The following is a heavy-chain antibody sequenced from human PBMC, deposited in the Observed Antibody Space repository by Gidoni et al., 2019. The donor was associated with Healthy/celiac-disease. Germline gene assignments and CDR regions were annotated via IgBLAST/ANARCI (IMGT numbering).Heavy chain of an antibody. CDR1: VFTFDDYA. D-gene: IGHD2-15*01. Sequence: EVQLVESGGGLVQPGRSLRLSCAASVFTFDDYAMHWVRQAPGKGLEWGSGISWNSGSIGYADSVKGRFTISRDNAKNSLYLQMNSLRAEDTALYYCAKGSIVVVVAAAFDIWGQGTMVTVSS. V-gene: IGHV3-9*01. J-gene: IGHJ3*02. CDR2: ISWNSGSI. CDR3: AKGSIVVVVAAAFDI.